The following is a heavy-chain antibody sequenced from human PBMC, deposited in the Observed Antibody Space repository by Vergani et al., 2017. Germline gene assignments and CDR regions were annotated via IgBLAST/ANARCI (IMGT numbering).Heavy chain of an antibody. Sequence: QLQLQESGPGLVKPSETLSLTCAVSGGSFSGYYWSWIRQPPGKGLEWIGEINHSGSTNYNPSLKRRVTISVDTSKNQFSLKLSSVTAADTAVYYCARGRARWSGSGGYYKAWFDPWGQGTLVTVSS. CDR1: GGSFSGYY. CDR3: ARGRARWSGSGGYYKAWFDP. CDR2: INHSGST. D-gene: IGHD3-10*01. V-gene: IGHV4-34*01. J-gene: IGHJ5*02.